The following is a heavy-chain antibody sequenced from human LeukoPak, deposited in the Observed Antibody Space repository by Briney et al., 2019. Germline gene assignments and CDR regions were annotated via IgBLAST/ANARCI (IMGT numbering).Heavy chain of an antibody. CDR2: ISYSGST. Sequence: PSETLSLTCTVSGDSFSSDNYYWAWIRQAPGEGLEWIGSISYSGSTYYNPSLKSRVTMSVDPSKNQFSLKLRSVTAADTAVYYSARSPYYDSSALDYWGQGTLVSISS. CDR1: GDSFSSDNYY. J-gene: IGHJ4*02. D-gene: IGHD3-22*01. CDR3: ARSPYYDSSALDY. V-gene: IGHV4-39*07.